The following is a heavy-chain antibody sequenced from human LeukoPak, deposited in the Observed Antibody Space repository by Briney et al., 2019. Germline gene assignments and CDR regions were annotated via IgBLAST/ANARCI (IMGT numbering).Heavy chain of an antibody. D-gene: IGHD2-21*02. CDR3: AREWVGYCGGDCVDY. CDR1: GGSISSGDYY. CDR2: IYYSGST. J-gene: IGHJ4*02. Sequence: SETLSLTCTVSGGSISSGDYYWSWIRQPPGKGLEWIGYIYYSGSTYYNPSLKSRVTISEDTSKNQFSLKLSSVTAADTAVYYCAREWVGYCGGDCVDYWGQGTLVTVSS. V-gene: IGHV4-30-4*01.